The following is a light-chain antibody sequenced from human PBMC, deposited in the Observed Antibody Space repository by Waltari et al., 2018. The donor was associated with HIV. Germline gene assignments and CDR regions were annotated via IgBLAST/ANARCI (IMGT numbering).Light chain of an antibody. CDR3: ATWDDSPDGPV. CDR1: SSNIGSNT. J-gene: IGLJ3*02. Sequence: QSVLTQPPSASGTPGQRVTISCSGSSSNIGSNTVNWYQHLPGTPPKLPIYSNKQRPSWVPARFSCSKSGASAALASSGLQSEDEADDYCATWDDSPDGPVFGGGTKLTVL. CDR2: SNK. V-gene: IGLV1-44*01.